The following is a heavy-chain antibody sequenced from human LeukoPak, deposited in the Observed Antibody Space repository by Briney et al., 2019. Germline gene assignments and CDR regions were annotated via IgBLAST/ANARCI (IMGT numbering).Heavy chain of an antibody. CDR1: GFIFSRYA. CDR3: AGYYDFWSAVYHFYYMDV. Sequence: GGSLRLSCAASGFIFSRYAMHWVRQAPGKGLEWVAFISYNGINNNYADSVKGRFTLSRDNSKNTLYLQMDRLRVEDTALYYCAGYYDFWSAVYHFYYMDVWGKGTTVTVSS. V-gene: IGHV3-30-3*01. CDR2: ISYNGINN. J-gene: IGHJ6*03. D-gene: IGHD3-3*01.